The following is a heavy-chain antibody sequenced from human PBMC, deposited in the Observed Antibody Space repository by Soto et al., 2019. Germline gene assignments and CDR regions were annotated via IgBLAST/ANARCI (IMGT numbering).Heavy chain of an antibody. J-gene: IGHJ5*01. V-gene: IGHV4-4*02. CDR1: GDSISSDNW. CDR3: ARNLDYNAARSFDS. CDR2: ISHSGTT. D-gene: IGHD5-12*01. Sequence: SETLSLTCAVSGDSISSDNWWSWVRQSPGKGLEWIGEISHSGTTNYNPSLKGRVTMSVDKSKKHFSLRLGSVTAADTAVYYCARNLDYNAARSFDSWGQGTLVTVFS.